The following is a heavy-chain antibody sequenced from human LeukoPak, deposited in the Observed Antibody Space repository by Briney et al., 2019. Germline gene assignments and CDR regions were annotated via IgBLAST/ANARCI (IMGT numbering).Heavy chain of an antibody. CDR1: GFTFSSYA. Sequence: GGSLRLSCAASGFTFSSYAMHWVRQAPGKGLEWVAVISYDGSNKYYADSVKGRFTISRDNSKNTLYLQMNSLRAEDTAVYYCAQLEGRRGYSGYDWHAFDIWGQGTMVTVSS. CDR3: AQLEGRRGYSGYDWHAFDI. CDR2: ISYDGSNK. J-gene: IGHJ3*02. V-gene: IGHV3-30-3*01. D-gene: IGHD5-12*01.